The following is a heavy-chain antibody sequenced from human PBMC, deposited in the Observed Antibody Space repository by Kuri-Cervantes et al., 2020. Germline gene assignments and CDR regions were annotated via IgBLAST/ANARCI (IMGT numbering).Heavy chain of an antibody. D-gene: IGHD2-2*01. CDR3: ARHRPKYQLLPFDY. CDR1: GGSISSGDYY. V-gene: IGHV4-30-4*01. J-gene: IGHJ4*02. Sequence: LRLSCTVSGGSISSGDYYWSWIRQPPGKGLEWIGYIYYSGSTYYNPSLKSRVTISVDTSKNQFSLKLSSVTAADTAVYYCARHRPKYQLLPFDYWGQGTLVTVSS. CDR2: IYYSGST.